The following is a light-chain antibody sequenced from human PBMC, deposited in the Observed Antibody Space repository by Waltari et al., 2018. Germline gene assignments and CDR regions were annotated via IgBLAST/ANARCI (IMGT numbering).Light chain of an antibody. J-gene: IGLJ2*01. V-gene: IGLV2-14*01. Sequence: QSALTQPASVSGSPGQSITISCTGTSSDVGGYNYVSWYQQHPGKAPKLMIYEVSNRPSGVSNRFSGSKSGITASLTISGLQAEDEADYYCSSYTSSRTVVFGGGTKLTVL. CDR3: SSYTSSRTVV. CDR1: SSDVGGYNY. CDR2: EVS.